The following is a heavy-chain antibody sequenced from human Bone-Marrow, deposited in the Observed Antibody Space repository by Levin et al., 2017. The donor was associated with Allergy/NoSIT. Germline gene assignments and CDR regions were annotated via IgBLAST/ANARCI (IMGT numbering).Heavy chain of an antibody. Sequence: GESLKISCAASGFTFSSYGMHWVRQAPGKGLEWVAVIWYDGSNKYYADSVKGRFTISRDNSKNTLYLQMNSLRAEDTAVYYCARTRYSYGEYDYWGQGTLVTVSS. CDR2: IWYDGSNK. J-gene: IGHJ4*02. CDR1: GFTFSSYG. V-gene: IGHV3-33*01. CDR3: ARTRYSYGEYDY. D-gene: IGHD5-18*01.